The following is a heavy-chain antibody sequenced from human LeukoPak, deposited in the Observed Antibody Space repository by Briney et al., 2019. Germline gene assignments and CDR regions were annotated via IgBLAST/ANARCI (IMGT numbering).Heavy chain of an antibody. CDR2: IYSDGGT. J-gene: IGHJ4*02. D-gene: IGHD3-10*01. CDR1: GFTVSSNY. CDR3: ARVDYGSGSYFDY. V-gene: IGHV3-66*01. Sequence: QAGGSLRLSCAASGFTVSSNYMSWVRQAPGKGLEWVSVIYSDGGTYYADSVTGRFTISRDNSKNMLFLQMNSLRAEDTAVYYCARVDYGSGSYFDYWGQGTLVTVSS.